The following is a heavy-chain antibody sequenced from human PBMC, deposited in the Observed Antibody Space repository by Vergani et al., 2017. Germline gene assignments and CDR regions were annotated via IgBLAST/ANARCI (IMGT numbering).Heavy chain of an antibody. CDR1: GGSISSSSYY. CDR2: IYYSGST. D-gene: IGHD5-18*01. Sequence: QLQLQESGPGLVKPSETLSLTCTVSGGSISSSSYYWGWIRQPPGKGLEWIGSIYYSGSTYYNPSLKSRVTISVDTSKNQFSLKLSSVTAADTAVYYCASITDTAMPWAVGGQGTLVTVSS. CDR3: ASITDTAMPWAV. J-gene: IGHJ4*02. V-gene: IGHV4-39*07.